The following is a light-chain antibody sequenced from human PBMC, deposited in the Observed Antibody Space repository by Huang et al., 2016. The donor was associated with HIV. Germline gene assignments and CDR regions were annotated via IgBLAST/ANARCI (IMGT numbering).Light chain of an antibody. CDR3: QQYYSNPVT. CDR2: WAS. CDR1: QNILYSSNNKNY. V-gene: IGKV4-1*01. J-gene: IGKJ3*01. Sequence: DIAMTQSPDSLAVSLGERATINCKSSQNILYSSNNKNYLAWFQQKPGRPPKLLIYWASTRESGVPDRFSGSGSGTDFTLTINSLQAEDVAVYYCQQYYSNPVTFGPGTKVDIK.